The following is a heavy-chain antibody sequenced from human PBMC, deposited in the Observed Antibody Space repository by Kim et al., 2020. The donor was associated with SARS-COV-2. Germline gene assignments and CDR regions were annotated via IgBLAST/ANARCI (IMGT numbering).Heavy chain of an antibody. Sequence: GGSLRLSCAASGFTFSSYAMHWVRQAPGKGLEWVAVISYDGSNKYYADSVKGRFTISRDNSKNTLYLQMNSLRAEDTAVYYCARCMLLWFGELLTTYYYG. CDR2: ISYDGSNK. D-gene: IGHD3-10*01. V-gene: IGHV3-30-3*01. CDR1: GFTFSSYA. CDR3: ARCMLLWFGELLTTYYYG. J-gene: IGHJ6*01.